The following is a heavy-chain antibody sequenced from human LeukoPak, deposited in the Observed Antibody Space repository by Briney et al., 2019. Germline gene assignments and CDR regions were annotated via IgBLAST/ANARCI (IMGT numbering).Heavy chain of an antibody. D-gene: IGHD6-19*01. CDR1: GGSISSHY. J-gene: IGHJ4*02. CDR2: IYYSGST. CDR3: ARATSSGWIFDY. V-gene: IGHV4-59*11. Sequence: PSETLSLTCTVSGGSISSHYWSWIRQPPGKGLEWIGYIYYSGSTNYNPSLKSRVTISVDTSKNQFSLKLSSVTAADTAVYYCARATSSGWIFDYWGQGTLVTVSS.